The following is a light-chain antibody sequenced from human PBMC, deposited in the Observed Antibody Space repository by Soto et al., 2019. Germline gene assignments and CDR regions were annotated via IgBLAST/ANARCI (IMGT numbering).Light chain of an antibody. CDR2: GAS. CDR1: HSVSTN. CDR3: QQYHNWPPYT. J-gene: IGKJ2*01. V-gene: IGKV3-15*01. Sequence: EMVMTQSPATLSVSPGERATHSCRASHSVSTNLAWYQQKRGQAPRLLMYGASTRATGIPARFSGSGSGTEFTLTISSLQSEDFAVYYCQQYHNWPPYTFGQGTKLEIK.